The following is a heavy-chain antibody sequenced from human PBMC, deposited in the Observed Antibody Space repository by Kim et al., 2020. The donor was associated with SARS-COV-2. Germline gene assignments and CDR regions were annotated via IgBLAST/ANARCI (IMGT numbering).Heavy chain of an antibody. CDR2: IYHSGST. J-gene: IGHJ6*02. CDR3: ARGSSWSNYYGMDV. Sequence: SETLSLTCAVSGGSISSGGYSWSWIRQPPGKGLEWIGYIYHSGSTYYNPSLKSRVTISVDRSKNQFSLKLSSVTAADTAVYYCARGSSWSNYYGMDVWGQGTTVTVSS. V-gene: IGHV4-30-2*01. D-gene: IGHD6-13*01. CDR1: GGSISSGGYS.